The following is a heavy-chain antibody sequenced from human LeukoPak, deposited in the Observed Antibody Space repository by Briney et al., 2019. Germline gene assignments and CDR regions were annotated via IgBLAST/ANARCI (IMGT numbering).Heavy chain of an antibody. CDR2: ISGYKGNA. J-gene: IGHJ5*02. D-gene: IGHD3-22*01. CDR1: GYTFTSYG. Sequence: ASVKVSCKASGYTFTSYGISWVRQAPGQGLEWMGWISGYKGNANYAQKFQGRVTLTTDISRSTAYMELRSLRSDDTAVYYCARGDYESSGHYIGESSWGQGTLVTVSS. CDR3: ARGDYESSGHYIGESS. V-gene: IGHV1-18*01.